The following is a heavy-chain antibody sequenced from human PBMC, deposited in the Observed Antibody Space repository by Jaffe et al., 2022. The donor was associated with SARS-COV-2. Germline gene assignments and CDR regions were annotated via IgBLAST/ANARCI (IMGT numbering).Heavy chain of an antibody. J-gene: IGHJ4*02. CDR1: GGSISSSSYY. D-gene: IGHD6-13*01. V-gene: IGHV4-39*01. Sequence: QLQLQESGPGLVKPSETLSLTCTVSGGSISSSSYYWGWIRQPPGKGLEWIGSIYYSGSTYYNPSLKSRVTISVDTSKNQFSLKLSSVTAADTAVYYCATQSPPVYIAAAGTFDYWGQGTLVTVSS. CDR3: ATQSPPVYIAAAGTFDY. CDR2: IYYSGST.